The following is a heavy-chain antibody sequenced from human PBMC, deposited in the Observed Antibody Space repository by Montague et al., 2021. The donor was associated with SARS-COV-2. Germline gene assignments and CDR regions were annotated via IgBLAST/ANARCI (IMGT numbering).Heavy chain of an antibody. CDR2: IKQDGSER. V-gene: IGHV3-7*01. J-gene: IGHJ5*02. CDR1: GFTFSSYW. Sequence: SLRLSCAASGFTFSSYWMSWVRQAPGKGLEWVANIKQDGSERYYVDSVKGRFTISRDNAENSLYLQMNSLRAEDTAVYYCARDRRFLEWLPTLGCFDPWGQGTLVTVSS. CDR3: ARDRRFLEWLPTLGCFDP. D-gene: IGHD3-3*01.